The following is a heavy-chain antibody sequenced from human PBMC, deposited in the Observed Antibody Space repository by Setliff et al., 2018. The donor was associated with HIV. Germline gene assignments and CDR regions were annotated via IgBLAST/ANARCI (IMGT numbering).Heavy chain of an antibody. Sequence: VASVKVSCKTSGYTFTSYHIHWVRQAPGLGLEWMGIINPSGGSTSYAQKFQGRVTMTRDTSTSTVYMELSSLTSEDTAVYYCAKGDLVVIPAAISKYYYYMDVWGKGTSVTVSS. J-gene: IGHJ6*03. D-gene: IGHD2-2*01. CDR3: AKGDLVVIPAAISKYYYYMDV. CDR2: INPSGGST. CDR1: GYTFTSYH. V-gene: IGHV1-46*01.